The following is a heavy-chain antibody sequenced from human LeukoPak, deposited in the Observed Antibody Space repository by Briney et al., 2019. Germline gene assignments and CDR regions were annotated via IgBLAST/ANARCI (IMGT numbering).Heavy chain of an antibody. CDR3: ARDLTVAGTSNWFDP. D-gene: IGHD6-19*01. V-gene: IGHV4-38-2*02. J-gene: IGHJ5*02. CDR1: GGSISSYY. Sequence: PSETLSLTCTVSGGSISSYYWSWIRQPPGKGLEWIGSIYHSGSTYYNPSLKSRVTISVDTSKNQFSLKLSSVTAADTAVYYCARDLTVAGTSNWFDPWGQGTLVTVSS. CDR2: IYHSGST.